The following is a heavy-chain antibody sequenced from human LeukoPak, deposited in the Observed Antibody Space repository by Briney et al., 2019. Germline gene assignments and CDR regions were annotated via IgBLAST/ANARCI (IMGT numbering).Heavy chain of an antibody. CDR3: ARGEDYYGSSGSDHFDY. D-gene: IGHD3-22*01. Sequence: ASVKVSCKASGGTFSSYAISWVRQAPGQGLEWMGRIIPILGIANYAQKFQGRVTITADKSTSTAYMELSSLRSEDTAVYYCARGEDYYGSSGSDHFDYWGQGTLVTVSS. J-gene: IGHJ4*02. V-gene: IGHV1-69*04. CDR1: GGTFSSYA. CDR2: IIPILGIA.